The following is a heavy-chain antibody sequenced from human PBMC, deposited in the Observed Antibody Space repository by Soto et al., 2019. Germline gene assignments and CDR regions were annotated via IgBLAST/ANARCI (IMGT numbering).Heavy chain of an antibody. V-gene: IGHV3-NL1*01. D-gene: IGHD3-10*01. Sequence: GGSLRLSCAASGFTFGSYGMHWVRQAPGKGLEWVSVIYSGGSTYYADSVKGRFTISRHNSKNTLYLQMNSLRAEDTAVYYCAMTGRFGDQHYYYGMDVWGQGTTVTVSS. J-gene: IGHJ6*02. CDR3: AMTGRFGDQHYYYGMDV. CDR2: IYSGGST. CDR1: GFTFGSYG.